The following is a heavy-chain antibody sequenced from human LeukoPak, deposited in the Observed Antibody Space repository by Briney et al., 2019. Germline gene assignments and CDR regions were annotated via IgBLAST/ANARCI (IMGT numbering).Heavy chain of an antibody. V-gene: IGHV4-34*01. Sequence: PSETLSLTCAVYGGSFSDYYWSWIRQPPGKGPEWIGEINHSGGTNYNPSLKSRVTISVDTSKNQFSLKLSSVTAADTAVYYCARVSDTVTTRGWFDPWGQGTLVTVSS. CDR3: ARVSDTVTTRGWFDP. D-gene: IGHD4-17*01. CDR1: GGSFSDYY. J-gene: IGHJ5*02. CDR2: INHSGGT.